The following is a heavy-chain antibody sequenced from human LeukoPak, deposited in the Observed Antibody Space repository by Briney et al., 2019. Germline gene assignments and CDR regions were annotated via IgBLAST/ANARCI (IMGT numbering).Heavy chain of an antibody. D-gene: IGHD2-15*01. Sequence: SETLSLTCTVSGGSLSSYYWSWVRQPPGEGLESIAYIFYGGSTNYNPSLKSRVTISVDTSKNKFSLTLSSVTAADTAVYYCARGRYCSGGSCYPLLNYSGQGTLVTVSS. CDR1: GGSLSSYY. J-gene: IGHJ4*02. CDR3: ARGRYCSGGSCYPLLNY. V-gene: IGHV4-59*01. CDR2: IFYGGST.